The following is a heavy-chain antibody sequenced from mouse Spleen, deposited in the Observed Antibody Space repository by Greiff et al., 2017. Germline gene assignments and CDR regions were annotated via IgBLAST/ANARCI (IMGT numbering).Heavy chain of an antibody. CDR1: GYAFSSSW. CDR3: ARPPLGDYYAMDY. J-gene: IGHJ4*01. Sequence: QVQLQQSGPELVKPGASVKISCKASGYAFSSSWMNWVKQRPGKGLEWIGRIYPGDGDTNYNGKFKGKATLTADKSSSTAYMQLSSLTSEDSAVYFCARPPLGDYYAMDYWGQGTSVTVSS. D-gene: IGHD4-1*01. CDR2: IYPGDGDT. V-gene: IGHV1-82*01.